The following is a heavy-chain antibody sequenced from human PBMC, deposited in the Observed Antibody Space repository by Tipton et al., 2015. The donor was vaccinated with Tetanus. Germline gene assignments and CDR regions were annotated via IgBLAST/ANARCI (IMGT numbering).Heavy chain of an antibody. D-gene: IGHD1-1*01. CDR3: ARANNEFPKKGPFDA. CDR2: IVPLFGPA. CDR1: GNTFSSST. V-gene: IGHV1-69*06. Sequence: VQLVQSGPEVKKPGSSMRLSCKASGNTFSSSTLSWVRQAPGHGLEWMGMIVPLFGPAYYAQKFQDRVTITADKSASTAYLDLRSLKSDDTAVYYCARANNEFPKKGPFDAWGQGRLVIVSS. J-gene: IGHJ4*02.